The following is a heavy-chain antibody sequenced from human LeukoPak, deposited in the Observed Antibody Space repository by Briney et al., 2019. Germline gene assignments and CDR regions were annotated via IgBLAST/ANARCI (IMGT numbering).Heavy chain of an antibody. J-gene: IGHJ4*02. D-gene: IGHD5-12*01. Sequence: ASVKVSCKASGYTFTSYGISWVRQAPGQGLEWMGWINPNSGGTNYAQKFQGRVTMTRDTSISTAYMELSRLRSDDTAVYYCAREKVATMDIDYWGQGTLVTVSS. CDR3: AREKVATMDIDY. CDR1: GYTFTSYG. V-gene: IGHV1-2*02. CDR2: INPNSGGT.